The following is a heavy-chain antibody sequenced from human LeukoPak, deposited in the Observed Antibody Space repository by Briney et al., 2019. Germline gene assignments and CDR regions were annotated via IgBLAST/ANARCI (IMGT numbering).Heavy chain of an antibody. D-gene: IGHD2-15*01. CDR1: GFTFSSYA. CDR3: ARDQEYCSGGSCSIEYYYYGMDV. CDR2: VKTSAGDT. J-gene: IGHJ6*02. Sequence: GGSLRLSCAVSGFTFSSYAMSWVRQAPGRGLEWVSAVKTSAGDTYYADSVKGRFTISRDNSKSTVYLQMNSLRAEDTALYYCARDQEYCSGGSCSIEYYYYGMDVWGQGTTVTVSS. V-gene: IGHV3-23*01.